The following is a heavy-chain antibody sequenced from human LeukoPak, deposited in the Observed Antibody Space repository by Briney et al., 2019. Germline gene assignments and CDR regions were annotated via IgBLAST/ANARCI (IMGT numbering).Heavy chain of an antibody. CDR2: VSSSGTTT. V-gene: IGHV3-48*02. CDR1: GFTFSSYS. Sequence: GGSLRLSCAASGFTFSSYSVIWARQAPGKGLEWVSYVSSSGTTTYYADSVKGRFTISRDNGKNLVSLQMNSLRDEDTAVYYCARADRDGNKRFLDWGQRILVTVSS. J-gene: IGHJ4*02. D-gene: IGHD5-24*01. CDR3: ARADRDGNKRFLD.